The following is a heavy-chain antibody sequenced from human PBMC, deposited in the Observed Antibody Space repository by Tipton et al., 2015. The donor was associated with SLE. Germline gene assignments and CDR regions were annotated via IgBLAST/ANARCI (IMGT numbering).Heavy chain of an antibody. V-gene: IGHV4-34*01. CDR3: ASASPPIPLAYRPFDI. D-gene: IGHD2-2*01. Sequence: TLSLTCAVYGGSFSGYYWSWIRQPPGKGLEWIGEINHSGSTNYNPSLKSRVTISVDTSKNQFSLKLSSVTAADTAVYYCASASPPIPLAYRPFDIWGQGTMVTVSS. J-gene: IGHJ3*02. CDR2: INHSGST. CDR1: GGSFSGYY.